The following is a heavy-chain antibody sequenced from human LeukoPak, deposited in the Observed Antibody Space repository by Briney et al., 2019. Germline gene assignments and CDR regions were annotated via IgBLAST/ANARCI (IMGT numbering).Heavy chain of an antibody. D-gene: IGHD5-24*01. CDR1: GSTFSSYS. CDR3: ARETPRRGETRDGYR. CDR2: ISSSSSYI. J-gene: IGHJ4*02. V-gene: IGHV3-21*06. Sequence: GGSLRLSCAASGSTFSSYSMNWVRQAPGKGLEWVSSISSSSSYIYYADSVKGRFTISRDNAKNSLYLQMNSLRAEDTAVYYCARETPRRGETRDGYRWGQGTLVTVSS.